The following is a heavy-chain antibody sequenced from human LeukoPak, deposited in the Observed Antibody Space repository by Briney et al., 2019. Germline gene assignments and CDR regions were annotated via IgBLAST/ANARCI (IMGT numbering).Heavy chain of an antibody. CDR1: GFTFSSNY. Sequence: PGGSLRLSCAASGFTFSSNYMSWVRQAPGKGLEWVSVIYSGGSTYYADSVKGRFTISRDNSKNTLYLQMNSLRAEDTAVYYCARDSIFGYSSSWYYFDYWGQGTLVTVSS. D-gene: IGHD6-13*01. CDR3: ARDSIFGYSSSWYYFDY. CDR2: IYSGGST. V-gene: IGHV3-53*01. J-gene: IGHJ4*02.